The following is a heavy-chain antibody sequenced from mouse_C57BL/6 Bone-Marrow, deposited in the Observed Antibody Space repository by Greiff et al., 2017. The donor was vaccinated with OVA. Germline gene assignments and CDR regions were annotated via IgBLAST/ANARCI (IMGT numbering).Heavy chain of an antibody. J-gene: IGHJ2*01. D-gene: IGHD1-1*01. CDR3: ARDSGYYYGSSPFDY. Sequence: EVKLVESEGGLVQPGSSMKLSCTASGFTFSDYYMAWVRQVPEKGLEWVANINYDGSSTYYLDSLKSRFIISRDNAKNILYLQMSSLKSEDTATYYCARDSGYYYGSSPFDYWGQGTTLTVSS. V-gene: IGHV5-16*01. CDR2: INYDGSST. CDR1: GFTFSDYY.